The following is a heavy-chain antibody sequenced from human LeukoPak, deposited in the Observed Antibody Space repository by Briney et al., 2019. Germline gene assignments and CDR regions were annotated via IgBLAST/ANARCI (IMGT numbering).Heavy chain of an antibody. CDR1: GYTFTGYY. D-gene: IGHD4-11*01. CDR3: ARSYDYSNTLSHLGY. Sequence: ASVKVSCKASGYTFTGYYMHWVRQAPGQGLEWMGWINPNSGGTNYAQKFQGRVTMTRDTSISTAYMELSRLRSDDTAVYYCARSYDYSNTLSHLGYWGQGTLVTVSS. V-gene: IGHV1-2*02. CDR2: INPNSGGT. J-gene: IGHJ4*02.